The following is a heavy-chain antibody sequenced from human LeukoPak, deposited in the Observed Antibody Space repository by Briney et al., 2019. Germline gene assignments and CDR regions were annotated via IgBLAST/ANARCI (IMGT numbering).Heavy chain of an antibody. J-gene: IGHJ4*02. Sequence: GGSLRLSCVASGSTFTSYWMHWVRQAPGKGLVWVSRINSDGSSTNYADSVKGRFTISRDNAKNTLYLQMNSLRAEDTAVYYCARVGGRGFDYWGQGTLVTVSS. D-gene: IGHD1-26*01. CDR2: INSDGSST. CDR1: GSTFTSYW. CDR3: ARVGGRGFDY. V-gene: IGHV3-74*01.